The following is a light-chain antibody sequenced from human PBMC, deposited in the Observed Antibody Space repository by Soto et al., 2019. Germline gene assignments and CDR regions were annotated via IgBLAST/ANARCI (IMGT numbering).Light chain of an antibody. V-gene: IGKV3-15*01. CDR1: QSVSNS. CDR3: HQYYDWPTWT. J-gene: IGKJ1*01. CDR2: ATS. Sequence: EIVMTQSPATLTVSPGETATLSCRASQSVSNSLAWYRQRPGQPPRLXXYATSTRATGVPARFTGSGSGTEFTLTISSLQSEDFAVYDCHQYYDWPTWTFGQGTKVDIK.